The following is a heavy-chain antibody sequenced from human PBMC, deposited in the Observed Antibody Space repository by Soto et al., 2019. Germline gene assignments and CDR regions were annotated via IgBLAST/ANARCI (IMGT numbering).Heavy chain of an antibody. D-gene: IGHD6-6*01. Sequence: GGSLRLSCAASGFIFGDFAMHWVRQAPGKGLEWVAVISGNSGSLGYADSVKGRFTISRDNAKNSLYLQMNRLRAEDTALYYCAKDRYSSSAYYYYGMDAWGQGTTVTVSS. CDR2: ISGNSGSL. V-gene: IGHV3-9*01. J-gene: IGHJ6*02. CDR3: AKDRYSSSAYYYYGMDA. CDR1: GFIFGDFA.